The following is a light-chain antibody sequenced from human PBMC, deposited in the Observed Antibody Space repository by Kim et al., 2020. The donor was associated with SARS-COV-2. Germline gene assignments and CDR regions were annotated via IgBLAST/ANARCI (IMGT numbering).Light chain of an antibody. J-gene: IGLJ3*02. Sequence: QSVLTQPASVSASPGQSITISCTGTSSNVGGYNYVSWYQQHPGKAPKLMIYDVGTRPSGVSDRFSGSKSGNTATLTISGLQTEDEADYYCSSYTTTTTRVFGGGTQLTVL. CDR1: SSNVGGYNY. CDR3: SSYTTTTTRV. CDR2: DVG. V-gene: IGLV2-14*03.